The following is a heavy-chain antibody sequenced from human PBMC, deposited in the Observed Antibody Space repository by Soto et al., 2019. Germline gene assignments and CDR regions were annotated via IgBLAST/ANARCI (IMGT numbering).Heavy chain of an antibody. J-gene: IGHJ4*02. D-gene: IGHD3-22*01. CDR1: GYTFTGYY. V-gene: IGHV1-2*04. CDR2: INPNSGGT. CDR3: ATLTTDYYDSSGYYFDY. Sequence: GASVKVSCKASGYTFTGYYMHWVRQAPGQGLEWMGWINPNSGGTNYAQKFQGWVTMTRDTSISTAYMELSRLRSDDTAVYYCATLTTDYYDSSGYYFDYWGQGTLVTVSS.